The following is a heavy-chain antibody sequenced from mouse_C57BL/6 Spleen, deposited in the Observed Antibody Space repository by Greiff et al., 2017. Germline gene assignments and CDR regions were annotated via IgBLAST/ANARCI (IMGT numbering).Heavy chain of an antibody. Sequence: QVQLQQPGAELVRPGTSVKLSCKASGYTFTSYWMHWVKQRPGQGLEWIGVIDPSDSYTNYNQKFKGKATLTVDISSSTAYMQLSSLTSEDSAVYYCARSSYYAMDYWGQGTSVTVSS. CDR2: IDPSDSYT. CDR1: GYTFTSYW. J-gene: IGHJ4*01. CDR3: ARSSYYAMDY. V-gene: IGHV1-59*01.